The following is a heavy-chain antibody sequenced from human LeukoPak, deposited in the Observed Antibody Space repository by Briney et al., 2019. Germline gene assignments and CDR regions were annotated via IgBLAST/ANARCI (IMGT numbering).Heavy chain of an antibody. CDR3: ARDSSGSYTLDAFDI. CDR1: GFTFDDYG. J-gene: IGHJ3*02. D-gene: IGHD1-26*01. Sequence: GGSLRLSCAASGFTFDDYGMSWVRQTPGKGLEWVSGINWNGGSTGYADSVKGRFTISRDNAKNSLYLQMNSLRVEDTALYHCARDSSGSYTLDAFDIWGQGTMVTVSS. CDR2: INWNGGST. V-gene: IGHV3-20*01.